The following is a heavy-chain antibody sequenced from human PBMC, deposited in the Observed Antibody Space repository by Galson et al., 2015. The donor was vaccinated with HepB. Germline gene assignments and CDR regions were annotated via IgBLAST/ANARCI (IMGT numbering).Heavy chain of an antibody. CDR1: GFTFSNYD. D-gene: IGHD6-19*01. V-gene: IGHV3-33*08. J-gene: IGHJ4*02. CDR3: ARDLGSSGLQIEY. Sequence: SLRLSCAASGFTFSNYDMHWVRQAPGKGLEWVAVIYYNGNNKYYADSVKGRFTISRDNSKNTLYLQMNSLKAEDTALYYCARDLGSSGLQIEYWGQGTPVTVSS. CDR2: IYYNGNNK.